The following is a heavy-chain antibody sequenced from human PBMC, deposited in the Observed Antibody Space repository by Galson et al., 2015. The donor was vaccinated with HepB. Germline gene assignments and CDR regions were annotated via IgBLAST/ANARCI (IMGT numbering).Heavy chain of an antibody. D-gene: IGHD6-19*01. CDR1: GFTFSSYS. J-gene: IGHJ2*01. V-gene: IGHV3-48*04. CDR2: ISSSSSTI. Sequence: SLRLSCAATGFTFSSYSMNWVRQAPGKGLEWVSYISSSSSTIYYADSVKGRFTISRDNAKNSLYLQMNSLRAEDTAVYYCERVPGQYSSGWYDWYFDLWGRGTLVTVSS. CDR3: ERVPGQYSSGWYDWYFDL.